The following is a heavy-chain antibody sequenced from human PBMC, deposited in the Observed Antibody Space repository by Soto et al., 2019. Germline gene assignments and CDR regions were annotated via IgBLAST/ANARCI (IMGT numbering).Heavy chain of an antibody. Sequence: QVQLVQSGAEVKKPGASVKVSCKASGYTFTSYGISWVRQAPGQGLEWMGWISAYNGNTNYAQKLQGRVTMTTDTSTSTAYMELRSLRSDDTAVYYCARELSYCGGDCYFRGASYYYYYGMDVWGQGTTVTVSS. D-gene: IGHD2-21*02. V-gene: IGHV1-18*04. J-gene: IGHJ6*02. CDR2: ISAYNGNT. CDR3: ARELSYCGGDCYFRGASYYYYYGMDV. CDR1: GYTFTSYG.